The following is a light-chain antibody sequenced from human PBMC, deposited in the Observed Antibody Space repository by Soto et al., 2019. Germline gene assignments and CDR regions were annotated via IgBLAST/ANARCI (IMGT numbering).Light chain of an antibody. CDR3: QQRSNWPPSIT. CDR2: DAS. Sequence: EIVLTQYPANQSLSPGERATLSCRASQSVSSYLAWYQQKPGQAPMLLIYDASNRATGIPARFSGSGSGTDFTLPISSLEPEDFAVYYCQQRSNWPPSITFGQGTRLEIK. J-gene: IGKJ5*01. V-gene: IGKV3-11*01. CDR1: QSVSSY.